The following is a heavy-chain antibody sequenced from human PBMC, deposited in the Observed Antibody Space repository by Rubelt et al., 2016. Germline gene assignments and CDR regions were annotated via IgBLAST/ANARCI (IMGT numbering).Heavy chain of an antibody. CDR3: ARDHTSIPTVTTAVDY. V-gene: IGHV4-34*01. CDR2: INHSGST. Sequence: QVQLQQWGAGLLKPSETLSLTCAVYGGSFSGYYWSWIRQPPGKGLEWIGEINHSGSTNYNPSLKVRVTISVETSKNQFSLKLSSVTAADTAVYYCARDHTSIPTVTTAVDYWGQGTLVTVSS. J-gene: IGHJ4*02. D-gene: IGHD4-17*01. CDR1: GGSFSGYY.